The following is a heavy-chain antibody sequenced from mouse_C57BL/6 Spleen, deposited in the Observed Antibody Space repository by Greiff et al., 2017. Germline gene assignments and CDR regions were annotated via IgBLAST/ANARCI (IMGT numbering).Heavy chain of an antibody. J-gene: IGHJ1*03. Sequence: QVQLQQPGAELVRPGSSVKLSCKASGYTFTSYWMDWVKQRPGQGLEWIGNIYPSDSETHYNQKFKDKATLTVDKSSSTAYMQLSSLTSEDSAVYYCARGDDGRNWYFDVWGTGTTVTVSS. CDR1: GYTFTSYW. CDR2: IYPSDSET. CDR3: ARGDDGRNWYFDV. V-gene: IGHV1-61*01. D-gene: IGHD1-1*01.